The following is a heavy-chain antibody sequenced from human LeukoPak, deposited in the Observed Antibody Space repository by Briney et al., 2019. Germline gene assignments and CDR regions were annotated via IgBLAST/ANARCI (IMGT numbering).Heavy chain of an antibody. CDR1: GFTFSSYA. V-gene: IGHV3-23*01. CDR3: AKVSLAVAGTFILRFDY. Sequence: GGSLRLSCAASGFTFSSYAMSWVRQAPGKGLEWVSAICGSGGSTYYADSVKGRFTISRDNSKNTLYLQMNSLRAEDTAVYYCAKVSLAVAGTFILRFDYWGQGTLVTVSS. CDR2: ICGSGGST. D-gene: IGHD6-19*01. J-gene: IGHJ4*02.